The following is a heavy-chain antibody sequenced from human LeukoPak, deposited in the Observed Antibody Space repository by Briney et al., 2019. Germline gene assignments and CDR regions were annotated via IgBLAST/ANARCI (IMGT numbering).Heavy chain of an antibody. CDR3: ARVAYYYDTATYYNPAHLDF. CDR2: VYYCGST. Sequence: SETLSLTCTVSGGSMSNYYWTWIRQPPGKGLEWLGYVYYCGSTNYNPSLKSRVTISVDTSENQFSLKLSSVTAADTAVYYCARVAYYYDTATYYNPAHLDFWGQGALVTVSS. V-gene: IGHV4-59*01. D-gene: IGHD3-10*01. CDR1: GGSMSNYY. J-gene: IGHJ4*02.